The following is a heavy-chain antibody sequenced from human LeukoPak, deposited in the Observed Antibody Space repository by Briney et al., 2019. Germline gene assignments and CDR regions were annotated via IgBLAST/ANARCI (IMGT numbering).Heavy chain of an antibody. CDR2: IDPNSGGT. J-gene: IGHJ4*02. Sequence: ASVKVSCKASGYTFTSYGISWVRQAPGQGLEWMGWIDPNSGGTNYAQKFQGRVTMTTDMSISTAYMDLSRLRSDDTAVYYCAREHPTTPLDCWGQGTLVTVSS. CDR1: GYTFTSYG. CDR3: AREHPTTPLDC. V-gene: IGHV1-2*02. D-gene: IGHD2-15*01.